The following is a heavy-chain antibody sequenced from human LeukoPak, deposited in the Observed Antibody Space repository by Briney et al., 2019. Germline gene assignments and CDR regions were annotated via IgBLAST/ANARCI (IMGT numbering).Heavy chain of an antibody. CDR2: VNADGGNT. CDR1: GFTFSSYS. CDR3: AKGGQELPFDY. D-gene: IGHD1-26*01. Sequence: PGGSLRPSCAASGFTFSSYSMNWVRQAPGKGLEWVSTVNADGGNTYYADSVKGRFTISRDNSKNTLYLQMNGLRAEDTAVYYCAKGGQELPFDYWGQGTLVTVSS. V-gene: IGHV3-NL1*01. J-gene: IGHJ4*02.